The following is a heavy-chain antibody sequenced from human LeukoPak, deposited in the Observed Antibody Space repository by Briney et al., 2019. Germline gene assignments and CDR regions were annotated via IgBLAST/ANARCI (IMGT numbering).Heavy chain of an antibody. V-gene: IGHV4-39*02. CDR3: ARDQGASSGYDSWYFDL. J-gene: IGHJ2*01. D-gene: IGHD5-12*01. CDR1: GDSVSSSSYY. CDR2: IYYSGTT. Sequence: SETLSLTCTVSGDSVSSSSYYWGWIRQPPGKGLEWIGTIYYSGTTYYNPSFKSRVTISVDPSNNQFSLKLTSVTATDTAVYYCARDQGASSGYDSWYFDLWGRGTLVTVSS.